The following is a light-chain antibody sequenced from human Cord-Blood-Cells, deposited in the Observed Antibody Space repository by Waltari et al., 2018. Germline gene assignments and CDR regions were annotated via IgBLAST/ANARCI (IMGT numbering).Light chain of an antibody. Sequence: SSELTQDPAVSVALGQTVRITCQGDSLRSYYASWYQQKPGQAPVLVIYGKNNRPSGIPDRFSGSSSGNTASLTITGAHAEDEADYYCNSRDSSGNHWVCGGGTKLTVL. J-gene: IGLJ3*02. CDR2: GKN. CDR3: NSRDSSGNHWV. V-gene: IGLV3-19*01. CDR1: SLRSYY.